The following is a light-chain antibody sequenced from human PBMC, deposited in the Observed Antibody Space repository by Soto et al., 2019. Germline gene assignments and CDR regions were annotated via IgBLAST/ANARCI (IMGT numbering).Light chain of an antibody. CDR2: GAS. Sequence: EIVLTQSPGTLSLSPGERATLSCRASQSVSSSNLAWYQQKPGQAPRLLIYGASNRATGIPDGFSRSVSGTDFTLPISRLGPLVFAVYYCHQYRPSLSWTVAQGPKEQIK. CDR3: HQYRPSLSWT. CDR1: QSVSSSN. V-gene: IGKV3-20*01. J-gene: IGKJ1*01.